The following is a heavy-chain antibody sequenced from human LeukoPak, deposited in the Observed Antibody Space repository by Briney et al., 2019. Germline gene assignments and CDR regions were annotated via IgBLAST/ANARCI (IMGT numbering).Heavy chain of an antibody. V-gene: IGHV1-8*01. Sequence: ASVKVSCKASGYTFTSYDINWVRQATGQGLEWMGWMNPNSGNTGYLQKFQGRVTMTRDTSIGTAYMDLTRLDSDDTAVYYCARSHDYGYFDFWGQGTLVTVSS. D-gene: IGHD4-17*01. CDR2: MNPNSGNT. CDR1: GYTFTSYD. J-gene: IGHJ4*02. CDR3: ARSHDYGYFDF.